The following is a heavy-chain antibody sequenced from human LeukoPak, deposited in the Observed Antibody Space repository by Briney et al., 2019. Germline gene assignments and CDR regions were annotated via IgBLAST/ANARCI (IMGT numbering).Heavy chain of an antibody. Sequence: SETLSLTCNVSGDSVTSDNFYWAWIRQPPGKGPEWIGTVYRSGSAYHNPSLKSRLTISIDTSKNQFSLKLSSVTAADTALYYCATSRQLLDNWFDPWGQGTLVTVSS. CDR3: ATSRQLLDNWFDP. V-gene: IGHV4-39*01. J-gene: IGHJ5*02. CDR2: VYRSGSA. CDR1: GDSVTSDNFY. D-gene: IGHD2-2*01.